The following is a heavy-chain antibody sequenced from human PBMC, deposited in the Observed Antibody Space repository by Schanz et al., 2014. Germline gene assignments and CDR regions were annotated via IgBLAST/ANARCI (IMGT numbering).Heavy chain of an antibody. CDR1: GGTFNSYT. J-gene: IGHJ4*02. CDR2: MNPNSGNP. Sequence: QVQLVQSGAEVKKPGSSMKVSCKASGGTFNSYTINWVRQAPGQGLEWLGWMNPNSGNPGFAQKFRGRVTMTRNTSMSTAYIELHILTSEDTAVYYCASSGAGYSSSWDFDHWGQGTLVTVSS. CDR3: ASSGAGYSSSWDFDH. D-gene: IGHD6-13*01. V-gene: IGHV1-8*02.